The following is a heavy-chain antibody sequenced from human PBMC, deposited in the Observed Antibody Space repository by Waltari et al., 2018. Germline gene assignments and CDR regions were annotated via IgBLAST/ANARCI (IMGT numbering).Heavy chain of an antibody. CDR3: SKSLDV. J-gene: IGHJ6*02. V-gene: IGHV3-7*01. CDR1: GFTFSNSW. CDR2: IKPDGSEK. Sequence: EVQMVESGGGLVQPGGSLRLSCAASGFTFSNSWMDWVRPAPGKGMEWIANIKPDGSEKNYVDSVKGRFTISRDNTKNSLYLQMNSLRAEDTAVYYCSKSLDVWGPGTSVTVSS.